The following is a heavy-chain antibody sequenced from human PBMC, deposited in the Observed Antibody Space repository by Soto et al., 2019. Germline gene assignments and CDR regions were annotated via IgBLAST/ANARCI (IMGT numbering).Heavy chain of an antibody. V-gene: IGHV3-30-3*01. D-gene: IGHD2-8*01. CDR3: ARDQQDGPLDY. CDR1: GFTFSSYA. CDR2: ISYDGSNK. J-gene: IGHJ4*02. Sequence: GGSLRLSCAASGFTFSSYAMHWVRQAPGKGLEWVAVISYDGSNKYYADSVKGRFTISRDNSKNTLYLQMNSLRAEDTAVYYCARDQQDGPLDYWGQGTLVTVSS.